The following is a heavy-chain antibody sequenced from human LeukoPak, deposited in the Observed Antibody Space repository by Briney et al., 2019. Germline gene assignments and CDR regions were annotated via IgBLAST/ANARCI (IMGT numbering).Heavy chain of an antibody. V-gene: IGHV3-7*01. D-gene: IGHD3-10*02. CDR1: GFTFSSYW. J-gene: IGHJ6*04. CDR2: IKQDGSEK. CDR3: AELGITMIGGV. Sequence: GGSLRLSCAASGFTFSSYWMSWVRQAPGKGLEWVVNIKQDGSEKYYVDSEKGRFTISRDNAKNSLYLQMNSLRAEDTAVYYCAELGITMIGGVWGKGTTVTISS.